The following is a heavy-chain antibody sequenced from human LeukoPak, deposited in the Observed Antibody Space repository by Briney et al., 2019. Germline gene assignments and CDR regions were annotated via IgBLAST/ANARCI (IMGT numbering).Heavy chain of an antibody. Sequence: PGRSLRLSCAASGFTFSSYAMHWVRQAPGKGLEWVAVMSYDGSNKYYADSVKGRFTISRDNSKNTLYLQMNSLRAEDTAVYYCARGENIVVVTAILYFQHWGQGTLVTVSS. CDR3: ARGENIVVVTAILYFQH. CDR1: GFTFSSYA. V-gene: IGHV3-30*04. D-gene: IGHD2-21*02. CDR2: MSYDGSNK. J-gene: IGHJ1*01.